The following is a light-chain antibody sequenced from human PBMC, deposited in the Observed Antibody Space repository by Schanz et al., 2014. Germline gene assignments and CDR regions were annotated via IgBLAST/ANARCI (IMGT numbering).Light chain of an antibody. V-gene: IGKV3-11*01. J-gene: IGKJ5*01. Sequence: EVVMTQSPATLSVSPGERATLSCRASQSVSSNLAWYQQKPGQAPRLLIYDTSNRATGIPDRFSGSRSGTDFSLTISRLEPEDFAIYYCQQRSSWPLITFGQGTRLEIK. CDR1: QSVSSN. CDR3: QQRSSWPLIT. CDR2: DTS.